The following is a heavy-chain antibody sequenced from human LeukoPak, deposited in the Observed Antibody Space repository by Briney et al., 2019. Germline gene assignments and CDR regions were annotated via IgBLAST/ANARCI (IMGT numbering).Heavy chain of an antibody. CDR3: ATHQATFGTGIGYYFDY. D-gene: IGHD3-16*01. CDR1: GYSFTSYW. CDR2: IYPGDSDT. Sequence: PGESLKISCKGSGYSFTSYWIGWVRQMPGKGLEWVGIIYPGDSDTIYSPSFQGQVTISADRSISTAYLQWGRLKASDTAMYYCATHQATFGTGIGYYFDYWGRGTLVTVSS. V-gene: IGHV5-51*01. J-gene: IGHJ4*02.